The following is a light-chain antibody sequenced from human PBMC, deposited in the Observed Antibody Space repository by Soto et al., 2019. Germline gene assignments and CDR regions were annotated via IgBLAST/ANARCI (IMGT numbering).Light chain of an antibody. CDR3: QQSYSTPLT. CDR2: AAS. V-gene: IGKV1-39*01. Sequence: DIRMTQSPSSLSASVGDSVTITCRASQSISSYLNWYQQKPGQVPKLLIYAASSLQSGVPSRFSGSGSGTDVTLNISTLQPEDFATYYCQQSYSTPLTFGGGTKVEI. J-gene: IGKJ4*01. CDR1: QSISSY.